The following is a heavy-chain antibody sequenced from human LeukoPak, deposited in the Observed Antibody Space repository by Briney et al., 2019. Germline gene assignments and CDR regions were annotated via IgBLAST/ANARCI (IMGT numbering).Heavy chain of an antibody. CDR3: ARTGYYFNWFDP. V-gene: IGHV3-20*04. CDR2: INWNGGST. D-gene: IGHD3-9*01. CDR1: GFTFDDYG. J-gene: IGHJ5*02. Sequence: GSLRLSCAASGFTFDDYGMSWVRQAPGKGLEWVSGINWNGGSTGYADSVKGRFTISRDNAKNSLYLQMNSLRAEDTALYYCARTGYYFNWFDPWGQGTLVTVSS.